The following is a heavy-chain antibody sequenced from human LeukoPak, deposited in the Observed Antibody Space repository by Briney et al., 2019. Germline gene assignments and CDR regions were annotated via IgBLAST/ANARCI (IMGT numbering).Heavy chain of an antibody. CDR3: ARGGGSGSIIVVVPAAYFDY. CDR1: GGSISSHY. CDR2: IYYSGST. D-gene: IGHD2-2*01. Sequence: PSETLSLTCTVSGGSISSHYWGWIRQPPGKGLEWIGYIYYSGSTNYNPSLKSRVTISVDTSKNQFSLKLSSETAADTAVYYCARGGGSGSIIVVVPAAYFDYWGQGTLVTVSS. J-gene: IGHJ4*02. V-gene: IGHV4-59*11.